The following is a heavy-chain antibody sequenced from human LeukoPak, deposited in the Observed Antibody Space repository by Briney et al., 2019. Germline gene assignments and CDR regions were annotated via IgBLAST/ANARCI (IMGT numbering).Heavy chain of an antibody. V-gene: IGHV4-61*02. D-gene: IGHD3-3*01. CDR1: GGSITSGNYY. J-gene: IGHJ4*02. CDR3: ARARSGSHFDY. Sequence: SQTRSLTCTVSGGSITSGNYYWSWIRQPAGKGLEWIGRVYSTGSTNHNPSMKSRVTISVDTSKNHFSLKLFSVTAADTAVYFCARARSGSHFDYWGQGTLVTVSS. CDR2: VYSTGST.